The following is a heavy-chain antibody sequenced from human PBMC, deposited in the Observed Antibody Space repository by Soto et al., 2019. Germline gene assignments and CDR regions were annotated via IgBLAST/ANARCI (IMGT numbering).Heavy chain of an antibody. CDR3: ALGVYGSGNYYTGPSAFDI. V-gene: IGHV1-69*06. D-gene: IGHD3-10*01. CDR2: TIPVFNTA. J-gene: IGHJ3*02. Sequence: QVQLEQSGAEVKKPGSSVKVSCKASGGTLSDHGVAWLRQAPGQGLEWMGGTIPVFNTAKYAQQFQGRVTVTADKFTNIAYMELSSLRSDDTAFYFCALGVYGSGNYYTGPSAFDIWCQGTRVIVSS. CDR1: GGTLSDHG.